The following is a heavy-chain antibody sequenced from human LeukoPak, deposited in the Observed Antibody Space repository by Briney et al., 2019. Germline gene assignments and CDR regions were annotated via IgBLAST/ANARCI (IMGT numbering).Heavy chain of an antibody. V-gene: IGHV4-4*02. CDR2: VYHSGDT. CDR3: ARGPPDYYGSGSYTGFYYFDY. CDR1: GGSISGSNW. J-gene: IGHJ4*02. D-gene: IGHD3-10*01. Sequence: SGTLSLTCAVPGGSISGSNWWSWVRQPPGKGLEWIGEVYHSGDTTYNPSLKSRVTISVDKSKNQFSLKLSSVTAADTAVYYCARGPPDYYGSGSYTGFYYFDYWGQGTRVTVSS.